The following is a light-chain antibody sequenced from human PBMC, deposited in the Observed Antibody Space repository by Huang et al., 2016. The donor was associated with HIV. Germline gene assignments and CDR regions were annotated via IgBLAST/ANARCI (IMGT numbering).Light chain of an antibody. CDR1: QTISTF. J-gene: IGKJ4*01. CDR3: QQTSSVPLT. Sequence: DIQMTQSPSSLSASVGDRISITCRASQTISTFLNWYQQQPGKAPKLLIYAASNLQSGVSSRFSGTRSGTHFTLTVTGLPPDDFATYCCQQTSSVPLTFGGGTRVE. CDR2: AAS. V-gene: IGKV1-39*01.